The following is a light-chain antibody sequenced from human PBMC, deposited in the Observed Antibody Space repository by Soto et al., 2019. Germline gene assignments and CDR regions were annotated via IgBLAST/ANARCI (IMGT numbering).Light chain of an antibody. CDR1: SSDVGGHNS. V-gene: IGLV2-14*01. CDR2: EVR. CDR3: SSYTSKSSLI. J-gene: IGLJ7*01. Sequence: QSALTQPASVSGSPGQSITISCTGTSSDVGGHNSVAWYQHNPGKAPKLMIYEVRNRPSGISFRFSGSKSGNTASLTISGLQAEDEADYYCSSYTSKSSLIFGGGTQLTVL.